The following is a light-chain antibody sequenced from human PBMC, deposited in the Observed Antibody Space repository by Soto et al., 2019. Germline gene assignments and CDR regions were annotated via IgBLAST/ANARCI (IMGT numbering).Light chain of an antibody. CDR1: SSDVGGYNS. Sequence: QSVLTQPASVSGSPGQSINISCTGTSSDVGGYNSVSWYQQHPGKAPKLMIYEVSNRPSGVSDRFSGSRSGNTASLTISALQDEDESDYYCISYTSSSTWVFGGGTKLTVL. V-gene: IGLV2-14*01. J-gene: IGLJ3*02. CDR2: EVS. CDR3: ISYTSSSTWV.